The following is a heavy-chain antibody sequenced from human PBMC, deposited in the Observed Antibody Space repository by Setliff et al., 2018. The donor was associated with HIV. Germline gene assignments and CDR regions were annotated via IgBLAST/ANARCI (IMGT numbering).Heavy chain of an antibody. J-gene: IGHJ4*02. CDR1: GGTFSSYI. D-gene: IGHD3-3*01. V-gene: IGHV1-69*13. Sequence: GASVKVSCKASGGTFSSYITVWVRQAPGQGLEWMGGIHPIFGTTNYARDFMGRVSITADESTNTAYMELSSLRSDDSAIYYCARGIPRGTVFGVVGYFDYWGQGTPVTVSS. CDR2: IHPIFGTT. CDR3: ARGIPRGTVFGVVGYFDY.